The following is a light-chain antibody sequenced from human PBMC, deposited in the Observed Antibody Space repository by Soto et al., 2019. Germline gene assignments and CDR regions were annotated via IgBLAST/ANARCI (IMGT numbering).Light chain of an antibody. CDR1: QSVSSSF. J-gene: IGKJ1*01. Sequence: EIVLTQSPGTLSLSPGERATLSCRASQSVSSSFLAWYQQKPGQAPRLLIYGASTRATGIPDRFSGSGSGTDFTLTISRLEPEDFALYYCQHYDSSPWTFGQGTKVEIK. CDR2: GAS. V-gene: IGKV3-20*01. CDR3: QHYDSSPWT.